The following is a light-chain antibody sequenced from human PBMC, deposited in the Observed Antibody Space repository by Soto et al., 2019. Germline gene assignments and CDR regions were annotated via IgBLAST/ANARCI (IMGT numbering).Light chain of an antibody. Sequence: QSVLTQPPSASGAPGQRVTISCSGSTSNIGANTVTWYRQVPGTAPKLLMFSDSQRPSGVPDRISGSKSGTSASLAISGLQSDDEADYYCAVWDDSLNGPVIGGGTQLTVL. V-gene: IGLV1-44*01. CDR1: TSNIGANT. CDR2: SDS. CDR3: AVWDDSLNGPV. J-gene: IGLJ3*02.